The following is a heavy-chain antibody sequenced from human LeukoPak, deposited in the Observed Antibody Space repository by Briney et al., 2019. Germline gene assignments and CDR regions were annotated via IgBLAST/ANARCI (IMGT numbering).Heavy chain of an antibody. CDR1: GFTFSRFW. J-gene: IGHJ4*02. CDR3: ARVRMGDDFNPFDY. Sequence: PGGSLRLSCAASGFTFSRFWIYWVRHAPGKGLGWVSRINSDGSETLYADSVKGRFTISRDNAKNTLYLEMNSLRAEDTAVYYCARVRMGDDFNPFDYWGQGTLVTVSS. CDR2: INSDGSET. D-gene: IGHD3-16*01. V-gene: IGHV3-74*01.